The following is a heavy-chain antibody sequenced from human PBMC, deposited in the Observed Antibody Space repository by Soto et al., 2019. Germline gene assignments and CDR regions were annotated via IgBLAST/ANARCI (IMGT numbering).Heavy chain of an antibody. CDR3: ARVVRKYYGSGSPGWFDP. J-gene: IGHJ5*02. CDR2: INHSGST. D-gene: IGHD3-10*01. CDR1: GGSFSGYY. Sequence: PSETLSLTCAVYGGSFSGYYWSWIRQPPGKGLEWIGEINHSGSTNYNPSLKSRVTISVDTSKNQFSLKLSSVTAADTAVYYCARVVRKYYGSGSPGWFDPWGQGTLVTVSS. V-gene: IGHV4-34*01.